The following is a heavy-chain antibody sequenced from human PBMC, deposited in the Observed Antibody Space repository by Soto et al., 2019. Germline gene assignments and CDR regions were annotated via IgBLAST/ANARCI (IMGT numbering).Heavy chain of an antibody. CDR2: IKQDGSEK. CDR3: ARDLGLIVATIHDAFDI. CDR1: GFTFSSYW. Sequence: VGSLRLSCAASGFTFSSYWMSWVRQAPGKGLEWVANIKQDGSEKYYVDSVKGRFTISRDNAKNSLYLQMNSLRAEDTAVYYCARDLGLIVATIHDAFDIWGQGTMVTVSS. J-gene: IGHJ3*02. V-gene: IGHV3-7*03. D-gene: IGHD5-12*01.